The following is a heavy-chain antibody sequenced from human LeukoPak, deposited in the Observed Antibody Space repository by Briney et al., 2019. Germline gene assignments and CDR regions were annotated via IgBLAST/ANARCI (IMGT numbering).Heavy chain of an antibody. V-gene: IGHV1-18*01. CDR3: ARARKTRNIYGDYVFLFDY. D-gene: IGHD4-17*01. CDR2: ISAYNGDT. J-gene: IGHJ4*02. Sequence: ASVKVSCKASGYTFTSYGINWVRQAPGQGLEWMGWISAYNGDTNYAQNFRGRVTMTRDTSLSTAYMDLSRLRSDDTALYYCARARKTRNIYGDYVFLFDYWGQGTLVTVSS. CDR1: GYTFTSYG.